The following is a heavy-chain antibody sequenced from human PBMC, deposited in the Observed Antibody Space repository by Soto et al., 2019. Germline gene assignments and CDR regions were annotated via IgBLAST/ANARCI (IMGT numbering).Heavy chain of an antibody. V-gene: IGHV3-48*01. D-gene: IGHD2-15*01. CDR2: ISSSSSTI. CDR1: GFTFSSYS. J-gene: IGHJ6*03. Sequence: GGSLRLSCAASGFTFSSYSMNWVRQAPGKGLEWVSYISSSSSTIYYADSVKGRFTISRDNAKNSLYLQMNSLRAEDTAVYYCARARCSGGSCYDYYYYYMDVWGKGTTVTVSS. CDR3: ARARCSGGSCYDYYYYYMDV.